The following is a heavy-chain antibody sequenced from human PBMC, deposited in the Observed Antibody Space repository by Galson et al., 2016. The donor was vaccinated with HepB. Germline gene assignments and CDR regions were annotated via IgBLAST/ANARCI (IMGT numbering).Heavy chain of an antibody. D-gene: IGHD3-10*01. J-gene: IGHJ4*02. CDR3: ARGGPYYGSGSYYEYSDY. V-gene: IGHV3-53*01. Sequence: ETLSLTCSVSGFAFSSYYMNWVRQAPGKGLEWVSVIYNSGTSFYADSVKGRFTISRDNSKNTLYLQMNSLRAEDTAVYYCARGGPYYGSGSYYEYSDYWGQGTLVTVSS. CDR1: GFAFSSYY. CDR2: IYNSGTS.